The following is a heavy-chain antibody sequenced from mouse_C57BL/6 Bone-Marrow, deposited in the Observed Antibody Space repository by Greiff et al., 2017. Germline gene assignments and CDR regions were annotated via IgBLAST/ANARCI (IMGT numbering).Heavy chain of an antibody. V-gene: IGHV1-81*01. CDR3: ARPVYYFDY. Sequence: VKLMESGAELARPGASVTLSCKASGYTFPSYGLSWVKQRTGQGLEWIGEIYSRSGTTYYNEQFKGNATLTADKSSSTAYMELRSMTSEDSAVYFCARPVYYFDYWGQGTTLTVSA. CDR1: GYTFPSYG. CDR2: IYSRSGTT. J-gene: IGHJ2*01.